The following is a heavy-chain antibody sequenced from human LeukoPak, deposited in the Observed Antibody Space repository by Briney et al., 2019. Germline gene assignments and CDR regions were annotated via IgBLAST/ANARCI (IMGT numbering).Heavy chain of an antibody. V-gene: IGHV4-38-2*01. Sequence: PSETLSLTCAVSGYPISSGYYWGWIRQPPGKGLEWIGNMYHSGSTHYNPSLKSRVTMSVDTSKNQFSLKLSSVTAADTAVYYCARGLYYMDVWGKGTTVTVSS. CDR1: GYPISSGYY. D-gene: IGHD3-16*01. CDR3: ARGLYYMDV. CDR2: MYHSGST. J-gene: IGHJ6*03.